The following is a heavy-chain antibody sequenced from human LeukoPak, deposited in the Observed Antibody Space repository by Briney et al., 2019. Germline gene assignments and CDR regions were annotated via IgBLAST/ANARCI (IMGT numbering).Heavy chain of an antibody. Sequence: SETLSLACAVYGWSFNDYYWNWVRQPPGKGLEWIGEINARGDTNYNPSLKSRVTISVDSSKNQFSLTLTSMIAADTAIYYCARGQVPAARGYNWFDAWGQGTLVTVSS. CDR1: GWSFNDYY. D-gene: IGHD2-2*01. CDR3: ARGQVPAARGYNWFDA. CDR2: INARGDT. J-gene: IGHJ5*02. V-gene: IGHV4-34*01.